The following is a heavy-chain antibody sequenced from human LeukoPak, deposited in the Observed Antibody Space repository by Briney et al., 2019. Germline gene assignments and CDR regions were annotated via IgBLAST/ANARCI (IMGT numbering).Heavy chain of an antibody. CDR2: FSGGGDS. Sequence: PGGSLRLSCAVSGFTSGIYAVSWVRQAPGKGLEWVSAFSGGGDSYYADSVRGRFTISRDNSKKILYLQMNSLRAEDTAVYYCGKEVERHFDLKYWGQGTLVTVSS. CDR3: GKEVERHFDLKY. J-gene: IGHJ4*02. V-gene: IGHV3-23*01. CDR1: GFTSGIYA. D-gene: IGHD2/OR15-2a*01.